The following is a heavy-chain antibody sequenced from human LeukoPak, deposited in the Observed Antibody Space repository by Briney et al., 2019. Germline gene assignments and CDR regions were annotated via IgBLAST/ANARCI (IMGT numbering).Heavy chain of an antibody. D-gene: IGHD6-13*01. CDR1: GYTFTSYG. V-gene: IGHV1-18*01. CDR3: ARVAAWGGYYYYMDV. J-gene: IGHJ6*03. Sequence: GASVKVSCKASGYTFTSYGISWVRQAPGQGLEWMGWISAYNGNTNYAQKLQGRVTMTTDTSTSTAYMELRSLRSDDTAVYYCARVAAWGGYYYYMDVWGKGTTVTVSS. CDR2: ISAYNGNT.